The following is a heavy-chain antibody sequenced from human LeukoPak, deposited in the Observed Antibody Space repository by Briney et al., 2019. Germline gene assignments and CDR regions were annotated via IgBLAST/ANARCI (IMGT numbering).Heavy chain of an antibody. CDR2: ISSSSSYI. Sequence: GGSLRLSCAASGFTSSSYSMNWVRQAPGKGLEWVSSISSSSSYIYYADSVKGRFTISRDNAKNSLYLQMNSLRAEDTAVYYCAMGYCSSTSCQPLGYWGQGTLVTVSS. CDR1: GFTSSSYS. CDR3: AMGYCSSTSCQPLGY. V-gene: IGHV3-21*01. J-gene: IGHJ4*02. D-gene: IGHD2-2*01.